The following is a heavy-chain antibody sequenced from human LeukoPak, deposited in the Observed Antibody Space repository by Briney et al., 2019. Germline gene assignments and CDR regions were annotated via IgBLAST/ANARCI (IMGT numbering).Heavy chain of an antibody. CDR1: GGSISSYY. CDR3: ARVAIYYYDSSGYYGFGNYWFDP. Sequence: SETLSLTCTVSGGSISSYYWSWIRQPPGKGLEWIGYIYYSGSTNYNPSLKSRVTISVDTSKNQFSLKLSSVTAADTAVYYCARVAIYYYDSSGYYGFGNYWFDPWGQGTLVTVSS. D-gene: IGHD3-22*01. J-gene: IGHJ5*02. CDR2: IYYSGST. V-gene: IGHV4-59*12.